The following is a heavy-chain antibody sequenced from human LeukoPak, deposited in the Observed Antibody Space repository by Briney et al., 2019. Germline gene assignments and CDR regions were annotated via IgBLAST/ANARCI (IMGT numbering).Heavy chain of an antibody. J-gene: IGHJ6*02. Sequence: GASVKVSCKASGYTFTSYDINWVRQATGQGLEWMGWMNPNSGNTGYAQKFQGRVTMTRNTSISTAYMELSSLRSEDTAVYYCAREGLIAAAGTGGMDVWGQGTKVTVS. V-gene: IGHV1-8*01. CDR2: MNPNSGNT. CDR1: GYTFTSYD. D-gene: IGHD6-13*01. CDR3: AREGLIAAAGTGGMDV.